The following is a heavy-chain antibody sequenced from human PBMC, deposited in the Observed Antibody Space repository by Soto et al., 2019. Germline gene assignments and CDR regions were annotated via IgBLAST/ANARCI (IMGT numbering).Heavy chain of an antibody. CDR2: INPAIGAA. J-gene: IGHJ3*02. Sequence: QLHLVQSGAVVKKPGASVTVSCSASGYPVTAYYMHWVRQAPGLGLEWMGGINPAIGAAKYTQTIQDRVTMTRDTPTSTGFMDLSGLTSEDTADFDCARGGGVGVAGSAAFEMWGQGTLVTVSS. CDR3: ARGGGVGVAGSAAFEM. V-gene: IGHV1-2*02. D-gene: IGHD3-3*01. CDR1: GYPVTAYY.